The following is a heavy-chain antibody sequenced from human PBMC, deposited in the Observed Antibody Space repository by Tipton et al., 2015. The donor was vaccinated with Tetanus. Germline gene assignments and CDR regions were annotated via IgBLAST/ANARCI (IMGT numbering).Heavy chain of an antibody. J-gene: IGHJ6*02. CDR3: ARDRGDYIYYGMDV. CDR2: IDPNSGGT. V-gene: IGHV1-2*02. D-gene: IGHD3-22*01. Sequence: QMQLVQSGAEMKKPGASVKVFCKASGYTFTGYYMYWVRQAPGQGLEWMGWIDPNSGGTVYAQKFQGRVTMTRDTSISTAYMELSSLRSDDTAVYYCARDRGDYIYYGMDVWGPWTTVTVS. CDR1: GYTFTGYY.